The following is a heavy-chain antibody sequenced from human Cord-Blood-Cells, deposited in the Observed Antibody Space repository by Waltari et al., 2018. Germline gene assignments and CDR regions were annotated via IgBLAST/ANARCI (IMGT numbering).Heavy chain of an antibody. D-gene: IGHD3-16*01. CDR1: GFTFRSYG. Sequence: QVQLVESGGGVVQPGRSLRLSCAASGFTFRSYGMHWFRQAHGKGLEWVAVISDDGSNKYYADSVKGRFTISRDNSKNTLYLQMNSLRAEDTAVYYCANGGGDYWGQGTLVTVSS. CDR2: ISDDGSNK. CDR3: ANGGGDY. V-gene: IGHV3-30*18. J-gene: IGHJ4*02.